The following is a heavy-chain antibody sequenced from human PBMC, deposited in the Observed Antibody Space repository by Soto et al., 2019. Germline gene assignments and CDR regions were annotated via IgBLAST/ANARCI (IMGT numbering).Heavy chain of an antibody. CDR2: IYYSGST. CDR1: GGSVSSGSYY. CDR3: ARARYYYGSGRPFDY. V-gene: IGHV4-61*01. D-gene: IGHD3-10*01. Sequence: QVQLQESGPGLVKPSETLSLTCTVSGGSVSSGSYYWSWIRQPPGKGLEWIGYIYYSGSTNYNPSLKSRVTISVDTSKNQFSLKLSSVTAADTAVYYCARARYYYGSGRPFDYWGQGTLVTVSS. J-gene: IGHJ4*02.